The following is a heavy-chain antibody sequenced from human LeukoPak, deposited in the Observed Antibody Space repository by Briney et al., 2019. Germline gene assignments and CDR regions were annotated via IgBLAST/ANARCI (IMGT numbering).Heavy chain of an antibody. CDR1: GFTLSDYY. D-gene: IGHD4-17*01. V-gene: IGHV3-11*06. J-gene: IGHJ4*02. Sequence: GGSLRLSCAASGFTLSDYYMSWIRQAPGKGLEWVSYISSSSSYTNYADSVKGRFTISRDNAKNSLYLQMNSLRAEDTAVYYCARGSPSGDYWDYWGQGTLVTASS. CDR3: ARGSPSGDYWDY. CDR2: ISSSSSYT.